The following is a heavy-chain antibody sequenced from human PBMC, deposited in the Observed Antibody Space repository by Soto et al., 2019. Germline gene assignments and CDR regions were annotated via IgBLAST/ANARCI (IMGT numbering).Heavy chain of an antibody. D-gene: IGHD5-12*01. CDR2: ISYDGSNK. Sequence: QVQLVESGGGVVQPGRSLRLSCAASGFTFSSYGMHWVRQAPGKGLEWVAVISYDGSNKYYADSVKGRFTISRDNSKNTLYLQMNSLRAEDTAVYYCAKDRVEMATFDYSGQGTLVTVSS. CDR1: GFTFSSYG. J-gene: IGHJ4*02. CDR3: AKDRVEMATFDY. V-gene: IGHV3-30*18.